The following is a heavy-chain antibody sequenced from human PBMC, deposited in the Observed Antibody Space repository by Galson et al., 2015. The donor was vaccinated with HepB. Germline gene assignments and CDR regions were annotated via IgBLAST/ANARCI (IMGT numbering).Heavy chain of an antibody. D-gene: IGHD3-10*01. V-gene: IGHV3-15*01. CDR3: TTEVRKGSGIRYYFDY. J-gene: IGHJ4*02. CDR2: IKSKTDGGTT. Sequence: SLRLSCAASGFTFSDYYMSWVRQAPGKGLEWVGRIKSKTDGGTTDYAAPVEGRFTISRDDSKNTLYLQMNSLKTEDTAVYYCTTEVRKGSGIRYYFDYWGQGTLVTVSS. CDR1: GFTFSDYY.